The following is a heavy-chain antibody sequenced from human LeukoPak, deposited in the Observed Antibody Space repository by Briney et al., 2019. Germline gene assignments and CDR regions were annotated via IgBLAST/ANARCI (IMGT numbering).Heavy chain of an antibody. Sequence: GGSLRLSCAASGLTVSSNYMSWVRQAPGKGLEWVSVIYNDGRAFCADSVKGRFTISRHNSENTLYLQMNGLKTEDTAVYYCARVPLHPTISHFDCWGQGTLVTVSS. J-gene: IGHJ4*02. CDR2: IYNDGRA. V-gene: IGHV3-53*04. CDR1: GLTVSSNY. CDR3: ARVPLHPTISHFDC. D-gene: IGHD1-14*01.